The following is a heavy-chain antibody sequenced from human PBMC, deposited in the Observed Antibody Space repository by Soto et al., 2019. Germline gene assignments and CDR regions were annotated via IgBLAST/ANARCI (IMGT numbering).Heavy chain of an antibody. V-gene: IGHV4-61*05. Sequence: SETLSLTCSVSGASITSDEYYWGWIRQPPGKGLEYIGYIYHSGSTNYNPSLKSRVTISVDTSKNQFSLKLSSVTAADTAVYYCARRYGGTFDYWGQGTLVTVSS. CDR2: IYHSGST. CDR1: GASITSDEYY. D-gene: IGHD2-15*01. CDR3: ARRYGGTFDY. J-gene: IGHJ4*02.